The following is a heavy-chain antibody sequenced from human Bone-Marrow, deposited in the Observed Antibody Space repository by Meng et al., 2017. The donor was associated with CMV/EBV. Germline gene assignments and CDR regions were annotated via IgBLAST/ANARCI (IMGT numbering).Heavy chain of an antibody. CDR3: ARVLPHYYYYGVDV. Sequence: GSLRLSCTVSGTSISGATWWSWVRQPPGKGLEWIGEIYHDGSTNYNPSLKSRVTISVDKSRNQFSLRLSSVTAADTAMYFCARVLPHYYYYGVDVCGQGTTVTVSS. J-gene: IGHJ6*02. CDR1: GTSISGATW. V-gene: IGHV4-4*01. CDR2: IYHDGST.